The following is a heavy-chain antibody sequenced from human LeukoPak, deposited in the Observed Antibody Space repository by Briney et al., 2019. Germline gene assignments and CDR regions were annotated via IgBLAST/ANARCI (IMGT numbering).Heavy chain of an antibody. CDR3: ARSVILSSYYYGMDV. CDR2: INSDGSST. J-gene: IGHJ6*02. Sequence: GGSLRLSCAASGFTFSSYWMHWVRQAPGKGLEWVSRINSDGSSTNYADSVKGRFTISIHNPKNPLYLQINSLRADDTAVYYSARSVILSSYYYGMDVWLRATTLTVSS. CDR1: GFTFSSYW. V-gene: IGHV3-74*01. D-gene: IGHD3-9*01.